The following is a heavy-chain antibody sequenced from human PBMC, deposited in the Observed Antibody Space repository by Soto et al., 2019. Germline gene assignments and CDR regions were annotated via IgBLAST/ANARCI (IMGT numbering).Heavy chain of an antibody. D-gene: IGHD2-2*01. CDR2: SRNKAKSYTT. V-gene: IGHV3-72*01. J-gene: IGHJ3*02. CDR3: ARDRGCISTSCRGSSAFDI. CDR1: GFTFSDQY. Sequence: PGGSLRLSCAASGFTFSDQYMDWVRQAPGKGLEWVGRSRNKAKSYTTEYAASVKGRFTISRDDSKNSLYLQMNSVKTEDTAMYYCARDRGCISTSCRGSSAFDIWGQGTMVTVSS.